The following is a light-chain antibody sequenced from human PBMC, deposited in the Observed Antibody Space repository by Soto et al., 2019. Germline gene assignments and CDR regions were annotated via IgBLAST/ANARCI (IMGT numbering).Light chain of an antibody. J-gene: IGKJ2*01. CDR2: GAS. CDR3: HQYNEWPRT. Sequence: ETVMTQSPATLSVSPGERVTLSCRASQSVRTNLVWYQQSPGQPPRLLIYGASDRVAGVPDRFSGSGSGTDFTLTISGLQSEDCAVYYCHQYNEWPRTFGQGTKLEIK. V-gene: IGKV3-15*01. CDR1: QSVRTN.